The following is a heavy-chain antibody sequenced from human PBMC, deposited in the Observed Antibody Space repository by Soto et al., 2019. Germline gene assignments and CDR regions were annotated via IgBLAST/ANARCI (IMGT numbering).Heavy chain of an antibody. CDR3: ARGYDYDSGGYLFDY. D-gene: IGHD3-22*01. Sequence: SETLSLTCSISGGSVSSNIYYWTWIRQHPGKGPEWIGHIYYSGSTYYNPSLKSRVTISLDMSKNQFSLKLTSVSAADTAVYYCARGYDYDSGGYLFDYWGQGTLVTVSS. J-gene: IGHJ4*02. CDR1: GGSVSSNIYY. V-gene: IGHV4-31*03. CDR2: IYYSGST.